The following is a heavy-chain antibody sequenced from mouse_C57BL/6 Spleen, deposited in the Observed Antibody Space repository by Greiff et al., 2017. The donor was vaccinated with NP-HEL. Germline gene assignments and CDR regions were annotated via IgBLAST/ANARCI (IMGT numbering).Heavy chain of an antibody. CDR2: INPSTGGT. CDR3: ARGTTVVDS. D-gene: IGHD1-1*01. V-gene: IGHV1-42*01. CDR1: GYSFTGYY. J-gene: IGHJ2*01. Sequence: EVQLQQSGPELVKPGASVKISCKASGYSFTGYYMNWVKQSPEKSLEWIGEINPSTGGTTYNQKFKAKATLTVDKSSSTAYMQLKSLTSEDSAVYYCARGTTVVDSWGQGTTLTVSS.